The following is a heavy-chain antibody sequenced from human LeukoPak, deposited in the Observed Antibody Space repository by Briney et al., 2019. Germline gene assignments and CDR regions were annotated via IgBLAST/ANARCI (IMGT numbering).Heavy chain of an antibody. CDR1: GFTFSSYS. CDR2: ISSSSSYI. Sequence: GGFLRLSCAASGFTFSSYSMNWVRQAPGKGLEWVSPISSSSSYIYYADSVKGRFTISRDNAKNSLYLQMNSLRAEDTAVYYCAREVGAIDYWGQGTLVTVSS. CDR3: AREVGAIDY. D-gene: IGHD1-26*01. J-gene: IGHJ4*02. V-gene: IGHV3-21*01.